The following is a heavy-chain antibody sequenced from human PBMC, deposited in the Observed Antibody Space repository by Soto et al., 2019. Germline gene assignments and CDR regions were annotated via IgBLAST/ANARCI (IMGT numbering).Heavy chain of an antibody. CDR2: ITPVFGTP. Sequence: QVVQSGAEVRRPGSSVKVSCKASGGTFGNFVINWVRQAPGQGLEWMGGITPVFGTPHYAQRFQGRVTITADESTETVYMEMRGLRVGDTAVYYCGREPTVDTTGYFYYFDFWGQGTLVSVSA. J-gene: IGHJ4*02. CDR3: GREPTVDTTGYFYYFDF. D-gene: IGHD3-9*01. CDR1: GGTFGNFV. V-gene: IGHV1-69*01.